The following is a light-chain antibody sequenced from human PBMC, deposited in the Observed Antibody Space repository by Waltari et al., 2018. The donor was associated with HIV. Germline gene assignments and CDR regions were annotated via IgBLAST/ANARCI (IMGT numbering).Light chain of an antibody. Sequence: VLTKSPGFVSLSPGERATLSCRASESVSTRYVAWYHEKPGQPPRLLIYGAYSRATGVPDRFRGSGSGRDFTLTINSLESDDFGVYHCQQYGNPPITFGGGTTVEI. CDR1: ESVSTRY. CDR2: GAY. V-gene: IGKV3-20*01. CDR3: QQYGNPPIT. J-gene: IGKJ4*01.